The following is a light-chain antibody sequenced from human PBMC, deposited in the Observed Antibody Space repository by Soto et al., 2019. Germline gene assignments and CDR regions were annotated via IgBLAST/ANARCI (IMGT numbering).Light chain of an antibody. J-gene: IGLJ1*01. Sequence: QSVLTQPPSVSGAPGQRVTISGTGSSSNIGAGYDVHWYQQLPGTAPKLLIYGNSNRPSGDPDRFSGSKSGTSATLAITGLQAEDEADDYCQSYDSSLSGLYVFGPGTKVTVL. CDR3: QSYDSSLSGLYV. V-gene: IGLV1-40*01. CDR1: SSNIGAGYD. CDR2: GNS.